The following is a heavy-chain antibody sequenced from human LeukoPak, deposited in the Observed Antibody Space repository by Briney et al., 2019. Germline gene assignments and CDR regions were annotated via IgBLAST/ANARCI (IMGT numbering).Heavy chain of an antibody. Sequence: PGGSLRLSCAAPGFTFSSHAMSWVRQAPGKGLEWVSAISGSGGSTYYADSVKGRFTISRDNSKNTLYLQMNSLRAEDTAVYYCAKEYSSGWYKSHFDYWGQGTLVTVSS. CDR3: AKEYSSGWYKSHFDY. CDR1: GFTFSSHA. V-gene: IGHV3-23*01. CDR2: ISGSGGST. D-gene: IGHD6-19*01. J-gene: IGHJ4*02.